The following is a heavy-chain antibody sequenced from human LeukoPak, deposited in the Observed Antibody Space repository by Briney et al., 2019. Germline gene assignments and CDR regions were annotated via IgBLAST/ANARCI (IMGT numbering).Heavy chain of an antibody. Sequence: PGGSLRLSCAASGFAFSSYNMNWVRHAPGKGLEWVLSISYSSSYIYFSNSVKGRFTIARDNAKNSLYLQMSSLRAEDTAVYYCARDLYRPYYYDSRGGIDIWGQGTMVTVSS. D-gene: IGHD3-22*01. V-gene: IGHV3-21*01. CDR2: ISYSSSYI. J-gene: IGHJ3*02. CDR3: ARDLYRPYYYDSRGGIDI. CDR1: GFAFSSYN.